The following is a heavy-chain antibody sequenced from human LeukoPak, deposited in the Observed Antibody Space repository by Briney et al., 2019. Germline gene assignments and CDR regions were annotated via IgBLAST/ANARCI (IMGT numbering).Heavy chain of an antibody. Sequence: LGGSLRLSFEASGSTFDDNALHWFRRAQGKGLEWVSSISRNGASEGYVDSAKGRFTISRDNAKKTLYLQMNSQRAEDTALYYCAKDYGYSSSWYDYWGREPWSPSPQ. J-gene: IGHJ4*02. CDR2: ISRNGASE. V-gene: IGHV3-9*01. CDR3: AKDYGYSSSWYDY. CDR1: GSTFDDNA. D-gene: IGHD6-13*01.